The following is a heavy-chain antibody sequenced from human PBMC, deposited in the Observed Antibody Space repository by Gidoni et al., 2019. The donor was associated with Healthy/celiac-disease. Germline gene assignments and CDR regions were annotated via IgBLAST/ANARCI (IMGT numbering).Heavy chain of an antibody. CDR1: GFTFSDYY. Sequence: QVQLVESGGGLVRPGGSLRLSWAASGFTFSDYYMSLIRQGPGKGLEWVSYISSSGSTIYYAYSVKGRFTISRDNAKNARYLQRNSLRAEDTAVYYCARDRGLDDFWSGYYAGYYYYGMDVWGQGTTVTVSS. J-gene: IGHJ6*02. CDR2: ISSSGSTI. V-gene: IGHV3-11*01. CDR3: ARDRGLDDFWSGYYAGYYYYGMDV. D-gene: IGHD3-3*01.